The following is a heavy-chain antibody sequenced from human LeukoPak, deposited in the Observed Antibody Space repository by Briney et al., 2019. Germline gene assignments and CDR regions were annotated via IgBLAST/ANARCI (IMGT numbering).Heavy chain of an antibody. Sequence: PSETLSLTCAVSGGSISSSNWWSWVRQPPGKGPEWIGEIYHSGSTNHNPSLKSRVTISVDKSKNQFSLKLSSVTAADTAVYYCARRGGWRYNWFDPWGQGTLVTVSS. CDR3: ARRGGWRYNWFDP. CDR1: GGSISSSNW. D-gene: IGHD2-15*01. J-gene: IGHJ5*02. V-gene: IGHV4-4*02. CDR2: IYHSGST.